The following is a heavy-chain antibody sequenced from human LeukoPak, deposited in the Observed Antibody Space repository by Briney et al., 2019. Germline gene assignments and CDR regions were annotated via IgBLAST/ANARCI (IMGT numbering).Heavy chain of an antibody. CDR2: INHSGST. D-gene: IGHD3-22*01. CDR3: ARSPYYYDSSPRDI. CDR1: GGSFSGYY. V-gene: IGHV4-34*01. Sequence: SETLSLTCAVYGGSFSGYYWSLIRQPPGKGLEWIGEINHSGSTNYNPSLKSRVTISVDTSKNQFSLKLSSVTAADTAVYYCARSPYYYDSSPRDIWGQGTMVTVSS. J-gene: IGHJ3*02.